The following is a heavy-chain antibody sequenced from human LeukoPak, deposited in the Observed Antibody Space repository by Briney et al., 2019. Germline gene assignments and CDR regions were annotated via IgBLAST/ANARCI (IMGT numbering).Heavy chain of an antibody. V-gene: IGHV1-46*01. J-gene: IGHJ6*03. CDR2: INPSGGST. CDR3: ARGVVPAAQTSYYFYYMDV. CDR1: GYTFTGYY. D-gene: IGHD2-2*01. Sequence: ASVKVSCKASGYTFTGYYMHWVRQAPGQGLEWMGIINPSGGSTSYAQKFQGRVTMTRDTSTSTVYMELSSLRSEDTAVYYCARGVVPAAQTSYYFYYMDVWGKGTTVTVSS.